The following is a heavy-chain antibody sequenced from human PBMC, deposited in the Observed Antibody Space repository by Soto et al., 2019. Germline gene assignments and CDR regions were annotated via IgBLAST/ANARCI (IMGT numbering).Heavy chain of an antibody. CDR3: ARRKERSGPYYLDL. CDR2: MNPNNGNA. J-gene: IGHJ4*02. CDR1: GFTFITDD. D-gene: IGHD6-25*01. V-gene: IGHV1-8*01. Sequence: VKLSCKASGFTFITDDFIWVRQAAGQGLEWMGGMNPNNGNAGFAQKFRGRINMTRNTSISTAYLELSSLRSDDSAVYFCARRKERSGPYYLDLWGQGNQVTVS.